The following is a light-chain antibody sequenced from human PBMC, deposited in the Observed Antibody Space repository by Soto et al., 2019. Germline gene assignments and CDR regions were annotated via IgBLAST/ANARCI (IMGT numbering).Light chain of an antibody. J-gene: IGKJ1*01. CDR3: QQYDSPPPT. CDR2: DAF. V-gene: IGKV1-5*01. CDR1: QSVDNW. Sequence: DIQMTQSPPTLSASVGDRVTITCRASQSVDNWLAWYRQKPGKAPELLIYDAFSLKSGVSSRFSGSRSGTEFALTISSLQPDDSATYYCQQYDSPPPTFGQGTKVDIK.